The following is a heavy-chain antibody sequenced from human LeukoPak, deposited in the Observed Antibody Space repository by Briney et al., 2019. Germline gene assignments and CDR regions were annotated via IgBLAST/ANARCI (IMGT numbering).Heavy chain of an antibody. Sequence: SETLSLTCTVSGGSISSSPFHWGWIRQPPGKGLEWIGTIYSSGSTYSNPSLKIRVTISVDTSKNQFSLKLRSVTAADTAVYYCARHAIDSSGYYLDYFDYWGQGTLVTVSS. V-gene: IGHV4-39*01. CDR3: ARHAIDSSGYYLDYFDY. J-gene: IGHJ4*02. CDR1: GGSISSSPFH. CDR2: IYSSGST. D-gene: IGHD3-22*01.